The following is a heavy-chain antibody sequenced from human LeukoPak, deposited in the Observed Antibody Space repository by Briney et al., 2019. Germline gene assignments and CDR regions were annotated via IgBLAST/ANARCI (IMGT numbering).Heavy chain of an antibody. CDR2: ISSDGITT. D-gene: IGHD1-26*01. CDR1: GFNFSSNW. CDR3: VRDLGELPTY. J-gene: IGHJ4*02. V-gene: IGHV3-74*01. Sequence: PGGSLRLSCAASGFNFSSNWMYWVRQAPGKGLVWVSRISSDGITTNYAGAVKGRFTMSRDNAKNTLFLQMNTLRAEDTAVYYCVRDLGELPTYWGQGTLVTVSS.